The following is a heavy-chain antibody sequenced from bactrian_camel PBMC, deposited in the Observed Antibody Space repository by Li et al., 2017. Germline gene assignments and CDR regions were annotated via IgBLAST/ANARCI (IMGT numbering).Heavy chain of an antibody. D-gene: IGHD6*01. CDR1: GFTFSNNW. CDR2: IDSDVKNT. V-gene: IGHV3S6*01. J-gene: IGHJ4*01. CDR3: AAVPKAVLAGTPIN. Sequence: HVQLVESGGGLVQPGGSLRLSCAASGFTFSNNWIDWVRQAPGKGLEWVSGIDSDVKNTDYVDSVKGRFTISRDNDKNTVYLQMDNLKSEDTALYYCAAVPKAVLAGTPINWGQGTQVTVS.